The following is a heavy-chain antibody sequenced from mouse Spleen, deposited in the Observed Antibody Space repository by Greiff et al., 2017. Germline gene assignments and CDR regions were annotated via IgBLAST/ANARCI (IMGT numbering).Heavy chain of an antibody. Sequence: EVMLVESGGGLVKPGGSLKLSCAASGFTFSSYTMSWVRQTPEKRLEWVATISSGGSYTYYPDSVKGRFTISRDNARNIMYLQMSSLRSEDTAMYYCVRQRRYYSNWYFDVWGAGTTVTVSS. V-gene: IGHV5-9-1*01. D-gene: IGHD2-12*01. CDR3: VRQRRYYSNWYFDV. CDR1: GFTFSSYT. CDR2: ISSGGSYT. J-gene: IGHJ1*01.